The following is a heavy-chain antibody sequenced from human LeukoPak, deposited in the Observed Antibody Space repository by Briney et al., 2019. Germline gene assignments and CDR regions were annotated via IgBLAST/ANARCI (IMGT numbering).Heavy chain of an antibody. Sequence: GGSLRLSCAASGFTFSSYGMHWVRQAPGKGLEWVAVISYDGSNKYYADSVKGRSTISRDNSKNTLYLQMNSLRAEDTAVYYCAKGEWLLHIDYWGQGTLVTVSS. CDR3: AKGEWLLHIDY. CDR1: GFTFSSYG. V-gene: IGHV3-30*18. D-gene: IGHD3-3*01. CDR2: ISYDGSNK. J-gene: IGHJ4*02.